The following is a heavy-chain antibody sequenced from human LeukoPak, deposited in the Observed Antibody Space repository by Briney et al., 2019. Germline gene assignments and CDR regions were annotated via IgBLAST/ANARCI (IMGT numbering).Heavy chain of an antibody. Sequence: SETLSLTCTVSGCSISSYYWSWLRQPPGKGLEWIGYIYYSGSTNYNPSLKSRVTISVDTSKNQFSLKLSSVTAADTAVYYCARGSSGYLRYWYLDLWGRGTLVTVSS. D-gene: IGHD3-22*01. V-gene: IGHV4-59*01. CDR2: IYYSGST. CDR1: GCSISSYY. CDR3: ARGSSGYLRYWYLDL. J-gene: IGHJ2*01.